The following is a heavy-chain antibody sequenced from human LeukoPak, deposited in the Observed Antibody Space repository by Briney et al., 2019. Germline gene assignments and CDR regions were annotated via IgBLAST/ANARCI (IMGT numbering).Heavy chain of an antibody. V-gene: IGHV3-7*04. D-gene: IGHD3-10*01. CDR2: IKQDGSEK. CDR3: ARDGRSSGTYYY. Sequence: GGSLRLACTASGFTFSSYWMSWVRQAPGKGLEWVANIKQDGSEKYYVDSVKGRFTISRDNAKNSVYLQMNSLRAEDTAVYYCARDGRSSGTYYYWGQGTLVTVSS. CDR1: GFTFSSYW. J-gene: IGHJ4*02.